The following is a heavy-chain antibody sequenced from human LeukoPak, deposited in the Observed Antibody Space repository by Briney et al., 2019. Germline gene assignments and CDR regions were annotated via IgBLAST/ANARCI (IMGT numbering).Heavy chain of an antibody. CDR2: INPNSGGT. V-gene: IGHV1-2*02. J-gene: IGHJ6*03. D-gene: IGHD1-26*01. CDR3: AREGEWEWELRYYYMDV. CDR1: GGTLNSYV. Sequence: GASVKVSCKASGGTLNSYVISWVRQAPGHGLEWMGGINPNSGGTNYAQKFQGRVTMTRDTSISTAYMELSRLRSDDTAVYYCAREGEWEWELRYYYMDVWGKGTTVTISS.